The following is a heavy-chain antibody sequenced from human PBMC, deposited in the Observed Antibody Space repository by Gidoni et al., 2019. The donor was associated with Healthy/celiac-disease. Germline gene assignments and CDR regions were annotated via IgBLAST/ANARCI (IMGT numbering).Heavy chain of an antibody. CDR1: GFTFDDYA. Sequence: EVQLVESGGGLVQPGRSLRLSCAASGFTFDDYALHWVRQAPGKGLEWVSGISWKSGSIGYADSVKGRFTISRDNSKNSLYLQMNSLRAEDTALYYCAKDNLAYTYYYDSSGARSDAFDIWGQGTMVTVSS. J-gene: IGHJ3*02. V-gene: IGHV3-9*01. CDR3: AKDNLAYTYYYDSSGARSDAFDI. CDR2: ISWKSGSI. D-gene: IGHD3-22*01.